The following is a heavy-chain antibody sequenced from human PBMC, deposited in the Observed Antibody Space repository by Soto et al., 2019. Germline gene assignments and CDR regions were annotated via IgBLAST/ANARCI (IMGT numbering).Heavy chain of an antibody. D-gene: IGHD3-22*01. CDR2: ISSSSSTI. Sequence: GGSLRLSCAASGFTFSSYSMNWVRQAPGKGLEWVSYISSSSSTIYYADSVKGRFTISRDNAKNSLYLQMNSLRDEDTAVYYCARDPYDSSGYYYEYYYYGMDVWGQGTTVTVSS. V-gene: IGHV3-48*02. J-gene: IGHJ6*02. CDR1: GFTFSSYS. CDR3: ARDPYDSSGYYYEYYYYGMDV.